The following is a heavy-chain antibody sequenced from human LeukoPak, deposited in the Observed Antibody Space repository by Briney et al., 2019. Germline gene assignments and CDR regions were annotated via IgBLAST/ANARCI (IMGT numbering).Heavy chain of an antibody. D-gene: IGHD2-2*01. CDR2: IYTSGST. CDR1: GGSISSYY. J-gene: IGHJ3*02. Sequence: SETLSLTCTVSGGSISSYYWSWIRQTAGKGLEWIGRIYTSGSTNYNPSLKSRVTISVDTSKNQFSLKLSSVTAADTAVYYCASESPSRYCSSTSCSRDIWGQGTMVTVSS. CDR3: ASESPSRYCSSTSCSRDI. V-gene: IGHV4-4*07.